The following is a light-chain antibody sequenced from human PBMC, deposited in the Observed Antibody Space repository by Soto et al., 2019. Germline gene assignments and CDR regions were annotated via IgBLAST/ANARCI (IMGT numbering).Light chain of an antibody. CDR1: QSVSSN. Sequence: EIVMTQSPATLSVSPGERATLSCRASQSVSSNLAWYQQRPGQAPRLLIYDASNRATGIPARFSGSGSGTDFTLTISSLEPEDLAVYYCQQRSNWPVTFGQGTKVDIK. CDR3: QQRSNWPVT. V-gene: IGKV3-11*01. J-gene: IGKJ2*01. CDR2: DAS.